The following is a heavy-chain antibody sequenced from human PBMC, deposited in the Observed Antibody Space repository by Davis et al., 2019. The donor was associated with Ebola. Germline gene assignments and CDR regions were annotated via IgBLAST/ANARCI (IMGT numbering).Heavy chain of an antibody. CDR3: ARDGGSGWYWY. CDR1: GYTFTGYY. V-gene: IGHV1-2*06. Sequence: ASVKVSCKASGYTFTGYYMHWVRQAPGQGLEWMGRINPNSGGTNYAQKLQGRVTMTTDTSTSTAYMELRSLRSDDTAVYYCARDGGSGWYWYWGQGTLVTVSS. CDR2: INPNSGGT. D-gene: IGHD6-19*01. J-gene: IGHJ4*02.